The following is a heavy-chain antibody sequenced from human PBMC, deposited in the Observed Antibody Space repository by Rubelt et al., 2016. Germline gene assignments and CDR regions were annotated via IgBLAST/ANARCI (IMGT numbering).Heavy chain of an antibody. J-gene: IGHJ4*02. Sequence: QVQLQESGPELVKPSETLSLTCTVSGGSISSYYWSWIRQPPGKGLEWIGYIYYSGGTNYNPSLKSRVTISLDTSKNQFSLKLRSVTAADTAVYYCARDLDTRGWYWDYWGQGTLVTVSS. CDR1: GGSISSYY. D-gene: IGHD6-19*01. CDR2: IYYSGGT. CDR3: ARDLDTRGWYWDY. V-gene: IGHV4-4*08.